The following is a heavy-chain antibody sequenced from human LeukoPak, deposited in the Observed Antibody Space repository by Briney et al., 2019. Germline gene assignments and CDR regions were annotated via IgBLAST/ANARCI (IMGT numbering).Heavy chain of an antibody. D-gene: IGHD2-8*01. Sequence: GGSLRLSCAASGFTFSTYWMDWVRQAPGKGLEWVANVKQDGSRKYYVDSVKCRFTISRDNAKNSLYLEMNSLRVEDTAVYYCARGPERTGVGTRYYYDMDVWGQGTTVTVSS. CDR2: VKQDGSRK. J-gene: IGHJ6*02. V-gene: IGHV3-7*04. CDR1: GFTFSTYW. CDR3: ARGPERTGVGTRYYYDMDV.